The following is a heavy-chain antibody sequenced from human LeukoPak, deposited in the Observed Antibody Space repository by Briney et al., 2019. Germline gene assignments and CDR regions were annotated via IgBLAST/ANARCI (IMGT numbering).Heavy chain of an antibody. Sequence: ASVKVSCKASGYTFTSYYMHWVRQAPGQGLEWMGIINPSGGSTSYAQKFQGRVTMTRATSINTAYMELDRLTSDDTAIYYCARSYCGGDCYWTIDYWGQGTLVTVSS. CDR3: ARSYCGGDCYWTIDY. V-gene: IGHV1-46*01. D-gene: IGHD2-21*02. J-gene: IGHJ4*02. CDR1: GYTFTSYY. CDR2: INPSGGST.